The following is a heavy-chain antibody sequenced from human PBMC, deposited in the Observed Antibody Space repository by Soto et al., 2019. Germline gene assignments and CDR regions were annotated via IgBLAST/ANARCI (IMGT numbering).Heavy chain of an antibody. Sequence: GGSLRLSCGASGFTFSNFGMHWVRQAPGKGLEWVALISYDGGNRYYADSVKGRFTLYRDNSKNTLSLYMNSLRDEDTAVYYCAKELNPATATYYYYAVDVWGQGT. D-gene: IGHD3-16*01. J-gene: IGHJ6*02. CDR3: AKELNPATATYYYYAVDV. CDR2: ISYDGGNR. V-gene: IGHV3-30*18. CDR1: GFTFSNFG.